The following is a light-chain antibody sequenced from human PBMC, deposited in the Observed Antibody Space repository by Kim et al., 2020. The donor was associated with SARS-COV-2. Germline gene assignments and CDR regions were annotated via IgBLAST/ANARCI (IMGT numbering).Light chain of an antibody. V-gene: IGLV2-11*01. CDR3: CSFAGYSYV. CDR1: SSNVGGYNY. Sequence: PGQSVTISCTGTSSNVGGYNYVSWYQQRPGKAPRLMIYDVITRPSGVPDRFSGSKSGNTASLTISGLQAEDEADYYCCSFAGYSYVFGIGTKVTVL. CDR2: DVI. J-gene: IGLJ1*01.